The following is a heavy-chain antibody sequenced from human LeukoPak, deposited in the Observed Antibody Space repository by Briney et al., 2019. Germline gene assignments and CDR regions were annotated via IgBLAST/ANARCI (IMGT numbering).Heavy chain of an antibody. CDR1: GFTFSSHW. J-gene: IGHJ4*02. D-gene: IGHD6-13*01. CDR3: AKDIGGGGQQLADY. CDR2: ISWNSGSI. V-gene: IGHV3-9*01. Sequence: GGSLRLSCAASGFTFSSHWMHWVRQAPGKGLEWVSGISWNSGSIGYADSVKGRFTISRDNAKNSLYLQMNSLRAEDTALYYCAKDIGGGGQQLADYWGQGTLVTVSS.